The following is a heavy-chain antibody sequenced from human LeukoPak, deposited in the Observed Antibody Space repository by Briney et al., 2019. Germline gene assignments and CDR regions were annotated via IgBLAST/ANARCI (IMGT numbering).Heavy chain of an antibody. V-gene: IGHV4-59*01. D-gene: IGHD6-19*01. CDR3: ARDRPGIAVAGDAFDI. CDR2: IYNRGSNT. Sequence: SETLSLTCTVSGGSISSYYWSWIRQPPRKGLEWIGYIYNRGSNTNYNPSLKSRVTISVDTSKNQFSLKLRSVTAADTAVYYCARDRPGIAVAGDAFDIWGQGTMVTVSS. CDR1: GGSISSYY. J-gene: IGHJ3*02.